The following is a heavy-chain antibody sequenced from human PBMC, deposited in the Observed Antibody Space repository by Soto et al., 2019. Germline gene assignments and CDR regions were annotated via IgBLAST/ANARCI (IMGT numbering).Heavy chain of an antibody. CDR1: GFTFTSSA. CDR3: AAYYYDSSGFRELDY. CDR2: IVVGSGNT. Sequence: ASVKVSCKASGFTFTSSAVQWVRQARGQRLEWIGWIVVGSGNTNYAQKFQERVTITRDMSTSTAYMELSSLRSEDTAVYYCAAYYYDSSGFRELDYWGQGTLVTVSS. J-gene: IGHJ4*02. V-gene: IGHV1-58*01. D-gene: IGHD3-22*01.